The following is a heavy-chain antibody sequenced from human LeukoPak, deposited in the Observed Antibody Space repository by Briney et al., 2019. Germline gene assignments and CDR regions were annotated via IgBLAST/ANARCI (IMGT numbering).Heavy chain of an antibody. CDR3: TMDAY. CDR1: GFTFSGSS. J-gene: IGHJ4*02. V-gene: IGHV3-73*01. CDR2: IRSKASRYAT. Sequence: PGGSLRLSCAASGFTFSGSSMHWVRQASGKGLEWVGRIRSKASRYATTYDASVKGRLTLSRDDSKNTAYLQMNSLKTEDTAVYYCTMDAYWGQGALVTVSS. D-gene: IGHD3/OR15-3a*01.